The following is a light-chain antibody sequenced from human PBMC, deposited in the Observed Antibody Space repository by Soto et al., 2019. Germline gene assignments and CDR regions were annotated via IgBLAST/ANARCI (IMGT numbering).Light chain of an antibody. Sequence: DIQMTQSPSTLSASVGDRVTISCRASQDISSFLAWYQHNPGKAPKLLIYDASTLQTGVPSRFRGSRFGTEFTLTISGLQPDDFATYYCEQHDDYSHAAFGQGTK. CDR2: DAS. CDR1: QDISSF. V-gene: IGKV1-5*01. J-gene: IGKJ2*01. CDR3: EQHDDYSHAA.